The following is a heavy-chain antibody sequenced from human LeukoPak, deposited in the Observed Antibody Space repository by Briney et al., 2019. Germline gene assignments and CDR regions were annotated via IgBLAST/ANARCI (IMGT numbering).Heavy chain of an antibody. Sequence: GASVKVSRKASGYTLTSYGISWVRQAPGQGLEWMGWISAYNGNTNYAQKLQGRVTMTTDTSTSTAYMELRSLRSDDTAVYYCARDSFSERHFDYWGQGTLVTVSS. V-gene: IGHV1-18*01. J-gene: IGHJ4*02. CDR2: ISAYNGNT. D-gene: IGHD1-1*01. CDR3: ARDSFSERHFDY. CDR1: GYTLTSYG.